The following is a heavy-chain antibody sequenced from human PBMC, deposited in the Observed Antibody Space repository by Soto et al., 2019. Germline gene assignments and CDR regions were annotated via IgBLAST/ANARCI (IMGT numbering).Heavy chain of an antibody. CDR2: MNPNSGNT. Sequence: VACKASGYTFTSYDINWVRQATGQGLEWMGWMNPNSGNTGYAQKFQGRVTMTRNTSISTAYMELSSLRSEDTAVYYCARGGIVVVPAASSSFDYWGQGTLVTVSS. J-gene: IGHJ4*02. D-gene: IGHD2-2*01. CDR1: GYTFTSYD. CDR3: ARGGIVVVPAASSSFDY. V-gene: IGHV1-8*01.